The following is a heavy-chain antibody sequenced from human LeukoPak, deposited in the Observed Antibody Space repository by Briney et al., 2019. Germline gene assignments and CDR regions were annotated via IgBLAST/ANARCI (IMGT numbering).Heavy chain of an antibody. Sequence: PRGSLRLSCAASGFTFSSYGMHWVRQAPGKGLEWVAFIRYDGSNIFYADSVKGRFTISRDNSKNTLYLQMNSLRAEDTAVYYCAKDYPLEVVRGIIITSYFDYWGQGTLVTVSS. CDR2: IRYDGSNI. CDR3: AKDYPLEVVRGIIITSYFDY. CDR1: GFTFSSYG. D-gene: IGHD3-10*01. V-gene: IGHV3-30*02. J-gene: IGHJ4*02.